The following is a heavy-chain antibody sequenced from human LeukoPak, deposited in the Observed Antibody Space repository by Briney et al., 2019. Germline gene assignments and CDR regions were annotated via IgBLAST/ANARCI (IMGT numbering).Heavy chain of an antibody. D-gene: IGHD1-20*01. CDR1: GFTFSSYS. V-gene: IGHV3-21*01. CDR2: ISSSSSYI. J-gene: IGHJ3*02. Sequence: PGGSLRLSCAASGFTFSSYSMNWVRQAPGKGLEWVSSISSSSSYIYYADSVKGRFTISRDNAKNSLYLQMNSLRAEDTAVYYCARDVTGTDAFDIWGQGTMVTVSS. CDR3: ARDVTGTDAFDI.